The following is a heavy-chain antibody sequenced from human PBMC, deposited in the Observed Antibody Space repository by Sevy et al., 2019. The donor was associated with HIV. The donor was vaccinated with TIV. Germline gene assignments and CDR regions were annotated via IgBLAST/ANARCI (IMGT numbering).Heavy chain of an antibody. CDR2: ISDDGSDK. CDR1: GFSFRRFG. Sequence: GGSLRLSCAASGFSFRRFGMHWVRQAPGKGLEWEALISDDGSDKNYGDSMKGRFIISRDNSRDTVDLQMNSLRPEDTGVYYCANSWGRFAVSSWIYYYYGMDVWGQGTTVTVSS. D-gene: IGHD6-13*01. CDR3: ANSWGRFAVSSWIYYYYGMDV. V-gene: IGHV3-30*18. J-gene: IGHJ6*02.